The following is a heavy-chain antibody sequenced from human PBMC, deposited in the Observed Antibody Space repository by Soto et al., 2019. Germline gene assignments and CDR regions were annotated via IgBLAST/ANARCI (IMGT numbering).Heavy chain of an antibody. CDR3: ARGWGEAFDY. D-gene: IGHD3-16*01. J-gene: IGHJ4*02. CDR2: IYYSGST. CDR1: GGSISSYY. Sequence: PSETLSLTCTVSGGSISSYYWSWIRQPPGKGLEWIGYIYYSGSTNYNPSLKSRVTISVDTSKNQFSLKLSSLTAADTAVYYCARGWGEAFDYWGQGTLVTVSS. V-gene: IGHV4-59*01.